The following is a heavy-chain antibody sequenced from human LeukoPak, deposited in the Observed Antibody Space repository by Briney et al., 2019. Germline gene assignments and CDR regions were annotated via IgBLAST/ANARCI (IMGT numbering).Heavy chain of an antibody. D-gene: IGHD6-6*01. CDR2: IYHSGST. Sequence: SQTLSLTCTVSGGSISSGGYYWSWIRQPRGKGLEWIGYIYHSGSTYYNPSLKSRVTISVDRSKNQFSLKLSSVTAADTAVYYCARAFIAARSGFDYWGQGTLVTVSS. CDR3: ARAFIAARSGFDY. V-gene: IGHV4-30-2*01. CDR1: GGSISSGGYY. J-gene: IGHJ4*02.